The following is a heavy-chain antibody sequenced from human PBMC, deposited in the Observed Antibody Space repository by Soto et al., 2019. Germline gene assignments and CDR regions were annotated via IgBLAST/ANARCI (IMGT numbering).Heavy chain of an antibody. CDR3: ARGVGYYYDSNWFDP. V-gene: IGHV4-59*08. CDR2: IYYGGST. J-gene: IGHJ5*02. D-gene: IGHD3-22*01. CDR1: GGSISPYY. Sequence: PSETLSLTCTVSGGSISPYYWSRIRQPPGKGLEWVGYIYYGGSTSYNPSLKSRVTISLETSKSQISLRLNSVTAADTAVYYCARGVGYYYDSNWFDPWGQGTLVTVSS.